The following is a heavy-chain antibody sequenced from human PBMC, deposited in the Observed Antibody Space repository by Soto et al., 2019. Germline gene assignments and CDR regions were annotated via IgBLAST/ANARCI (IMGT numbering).Heavy chain of an antibody. J-gene: IGHJ4*02. V-gene: IGHV1-69*01. CDR1: GGIFSTYA. CDR3: ARDRDGYGSVNYYNRLDF. Sequence: QVQLVQSGAEVKKPGSSVKVSCKASGGIFSTYAISWLRQAPGQGLEWMGGIIPIFGTPNYAQRFQGRVTITAEESTSTAYMELSRLRSEDTAVYYCARDRDGYGSVNYYNRLDFWGQGTLVTVSS. CDR2: IIPIFGTP. D-gene: IGHD3-10*01.